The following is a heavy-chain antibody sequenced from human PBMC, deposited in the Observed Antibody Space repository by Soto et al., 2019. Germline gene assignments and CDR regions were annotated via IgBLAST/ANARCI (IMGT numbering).Heavy chain of an antibody. V-gene: IGHV3-21*01. J-gene: IGHJ6*02. CDR3: ARDITARGYYGMDV. D-gene: IGHD1-20*01. CDR2: ISSSSSYI. Sequence: EVQLVESGGGLVKPGGSLRLSCAASGFTFSSYSMSWVRQAPGKGLEWVSSISSSSSYIYYADSVKGRFTISRDNAKNSLYLQMYSLRAEDTAVYYCARDITARGYYGMDVWGQGTTVTVSS. CDR1: GFTFSSYS.